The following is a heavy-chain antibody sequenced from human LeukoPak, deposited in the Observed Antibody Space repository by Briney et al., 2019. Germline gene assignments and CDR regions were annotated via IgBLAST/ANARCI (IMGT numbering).Heavy chain of an antibody. CDR2: IHYSGNT. Sequence: SETLSLTCTVSGDSISNGGYHWTWIRQHPGKGLEWIGYIHYSGNTDSAPSLRSRLTIPIDTSKNQFSLRLDSVTVADTAVYYCARDFTKTASPDAFDVWGHGTLVAVSS. D-gene: IGHD2-21*02. J-gene: IGHJ3*01. CDR3: ARDFTKTASPDAFDV. CDR1: GDSISNGGYH. V-gene: IGHV4-31*03.